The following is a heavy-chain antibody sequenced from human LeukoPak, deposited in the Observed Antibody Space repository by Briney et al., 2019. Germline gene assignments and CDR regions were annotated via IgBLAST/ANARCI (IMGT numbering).Heavy chain of an antibody. CDR2: ISGSSDNT. J-gene: IGHJ4*02. D-gene: IGHD3-10*01. V-gene: IGHV3-23*01. CDR3: ATAQYITNWSGDH. Sequence: PGGSLRLSCAASGLTLSSYSMSWVRQAPGKGLEWVSAISGSSDNTYYAESVKGRFTISRDNSKNTLDLQMNSVRADDTAVYYCATAQYITNWSGDHWGQGTLVTVSS. CDR1: GLTLSSYS.